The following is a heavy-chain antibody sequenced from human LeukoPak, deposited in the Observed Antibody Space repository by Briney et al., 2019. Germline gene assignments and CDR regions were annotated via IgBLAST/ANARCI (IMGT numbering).Heavy chain of an antibody. D-gene: IGHD6-19*01. CDR1: GYTFTGYY. V-gene: IGHV1-2*02. Sequence: ASVKVSCKASGYTFTGYYMHWVRQAPGQGLEWMGWINPNSGDTNYAQKFQGRVTMTRDTSISTAYMELSRLRSDDTAVYYCARVESSGWYFDYWGQGTLVTVSS. J-gene: IGHJ4*02. CDR2: INPNSGDT. CDR3: ARVESSGWYFDY.